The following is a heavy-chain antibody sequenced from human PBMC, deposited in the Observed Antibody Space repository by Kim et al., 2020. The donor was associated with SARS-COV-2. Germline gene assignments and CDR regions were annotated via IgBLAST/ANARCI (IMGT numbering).Heavy chain of an antibody. V-gene: IGHV3-43*02. CDR3: AKDISTYYDFWSGYDY. J-gene: IGHJ4*02. CDR1: GFTFDDYA. D-gene: IGHD3-3*01. Sequence: GGSLRLSCAASGFTFDDYAMHWVRQAPGKGLEWVSLISGDGGSTYYADSVKGRFTISRDNSKNSLYLQMNSLRTEDTALYYCAKDISTYYDFWSGYDYWGQGTLVTVSS. CDR2: ISGDGGST.